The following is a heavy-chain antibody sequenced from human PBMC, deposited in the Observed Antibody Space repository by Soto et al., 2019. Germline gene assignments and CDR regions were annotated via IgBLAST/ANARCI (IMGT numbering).Heavy chain of an antibody. D-gene: IGHD6-19*01. CDR3: ATDILWEGIAVAGDY. CDR2: FDPEDGET. Sequence: ASVKVSCKVSGYTLTELSIHWVRQAPGKGLEWMGGFDPEDGETIYAQKFQGRVTMTEDTSTDTAYMKLSSLRSEDTAVYYCATDILWEGIAVAGDYWGQGTLVTVSS. CDR1: GYTLTELS. V-gene: IGHV1-24*01. J-gene: IGHJ4*02.